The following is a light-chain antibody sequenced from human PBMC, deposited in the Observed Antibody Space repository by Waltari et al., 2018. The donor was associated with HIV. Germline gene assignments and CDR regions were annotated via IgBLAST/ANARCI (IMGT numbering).Light chain of an antibody. J-gene: IGLJ3*02. Sequence: QSPLYQPASVSGSPGQSITISCTAFGHEVDFSKFLSWYRQHPGKAPQLIIYEVSGWPSGVSSRFSGSRSGVTASLTISGLQAEDEADYFCSSFTSQGSLMFGGGTKLTVL. CDR3: SSFTSQGSLM. CDR2: EVS. V-gene: IGLV2-14*03. CDR1: GHEVDFSKF.